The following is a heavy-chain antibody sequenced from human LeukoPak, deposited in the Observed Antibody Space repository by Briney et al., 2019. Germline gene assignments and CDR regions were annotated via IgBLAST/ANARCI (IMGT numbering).Heavy chain of an antibody. CDR2: IKQDGSEK. CDR1: GFTFSSYW. D-gene: IGHD6-19*01. J-gene: IGHJ4*02. Sequence: GGSLRLSCAASGFTFSSYWMSWVRQAPGKGLEWVANIKQDGSEKYYVDSVKGRFTISRDNAKNSLYLQMNSLRAEDTAVYYCARIIIAVAVDYFDYWGQGTLVTVSS. CDR3: ARIIIAVAVDYFDY. V-gene: IGHV3-7*01.